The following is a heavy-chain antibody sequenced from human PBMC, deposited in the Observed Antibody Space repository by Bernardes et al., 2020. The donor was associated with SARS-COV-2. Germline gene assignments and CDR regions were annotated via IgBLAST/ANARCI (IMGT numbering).Heavy chain of an antibody. J-gene: IGHJ4*02. CDR2: ISPSSGHT. V-gene: IGHV1-18*01. D-gene: IGHD6-13*01. Sequence: ASVKVSCKPSGCPFSNFYITWVRQAPGQGLEWMGWISPSSGHTNYAQNVQDRVSMTTDTSTDTAYMELTSLRSDDTAVYFCARPFRSSLDYWGQGTPVTVSS. CDR3: ARPFRSSLDY. CDR1: GCPFSNFY.